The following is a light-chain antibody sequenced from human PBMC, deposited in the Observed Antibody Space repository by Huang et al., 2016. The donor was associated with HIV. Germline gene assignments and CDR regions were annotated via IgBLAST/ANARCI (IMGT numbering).Light chain of an antibody. V-gene: IGKV1-33*01. CDR2: DAS. CDR3: QQYDNFPYT. J-gene: IGKJ2*01. CDR1: EDISNY. Sequence: DIQMTQSPSSLSASVGDRVTLTCQASEDISNYLIWYQQKPGKAPKLLIYDASNLETGVPSRFSGSGSGTDFTFTISSLQPEDFATYYCQQYDNFPYTFGQGTKLEIK.